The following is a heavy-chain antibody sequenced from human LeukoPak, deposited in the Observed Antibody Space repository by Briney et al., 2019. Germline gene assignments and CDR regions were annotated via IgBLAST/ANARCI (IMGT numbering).Heavy chain of an antibody. J-gene: IGHJ5*02. V-gene: IGHV4-30-4*01. Sequence: SETLSLTCTVSGGSISSGDYYWSWIRQPPGKGLERIGYIYYSGSTYYNPSLKSRVTISVDTSKNQFSLKLSSVTAADTAVYYCARARLVVPAANSPFDPWGQGTLVTVSS. CDR3: ARARLVVPAANSPFDP. CDR2: IYYSGST. D-gene: IGHD2-2*01. CDR1: GGSISSGDYY.